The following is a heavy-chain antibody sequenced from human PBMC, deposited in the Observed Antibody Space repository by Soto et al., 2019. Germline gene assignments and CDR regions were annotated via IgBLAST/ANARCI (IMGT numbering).Heavy chain of an antibody. J-gene: IGHJ6*02. Sequence: QVQLQESGPGLVKPSETLSLTCTVSGGSVSSGSYYWSWIRQPPGKGLEWIGYIYYSGSTNYNPSLKSRVTRPVDQSKKQSSLKLSSVTAADTAVYYWARDLAGMDVWGQGTPVTVSS. CDR2: IYYSGST. CDR3: ARDLAGMDV. D-gene: IGHD3-16*01. V-gene: IGHV4-61*01. CDR1: GGSVSSGSYY.